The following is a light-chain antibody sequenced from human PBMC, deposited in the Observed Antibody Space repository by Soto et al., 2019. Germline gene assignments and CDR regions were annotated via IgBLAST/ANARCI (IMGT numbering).Light chain of an antibody. CDR3: QQRYNWPLT. CDR1: QSVSSY. J-gene: IGKJ3*01. V-gene: IGKV3-11*01. CDR2: DAS. Sequence: EIVLTQSPATLSLSPGERATLSCWPSQSVSSYLAWYQQKPGQAPRLLIYDASNSATGISARFSGSGSGTDFTLTISSLEPEYFAVYYFQQRYNWPLTFGPGTKVDIK.